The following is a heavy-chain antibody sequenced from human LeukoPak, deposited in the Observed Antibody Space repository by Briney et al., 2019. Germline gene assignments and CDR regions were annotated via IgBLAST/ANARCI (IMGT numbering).Heavy chain of an antibody. Sequence: GASVKVSCKASGYTFTNYGFSWVRQAPGQGLEWMGWINPYNGNTNYAQNLQGRVTMTTDTSTSTAYMELRSLRSDDTAVYYCARGGDYVMIDYWGQGTVVTVSS. CDR3: ARGGDYVMIDY. CDR1: GYTFTNYG. D-gene: IGHD4-17*01. J-gene: IGHJ4*02. CDR2: INPYNGNT. V-gene: IGHV1-18*01.